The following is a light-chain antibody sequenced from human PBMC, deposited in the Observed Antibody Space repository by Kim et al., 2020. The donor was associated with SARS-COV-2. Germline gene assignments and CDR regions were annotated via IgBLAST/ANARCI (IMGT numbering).Light chain of an antibody. Sequence: EVELAQSPATLSLSPGERATLSCRASQSVTKYLAWYQHKPGQAPRLLIYDASNRATGIPARFSGSGSGTDFTLTIRSLEPEDFAIYYCQQRSSWLSYTFGQGTKLEI. J-gene: IGKJ2*01. CDR2: DAS. V-gene: IGKV3-11*01. CDR1: QSVTKY. CDR3: QQRSSWLSYT.